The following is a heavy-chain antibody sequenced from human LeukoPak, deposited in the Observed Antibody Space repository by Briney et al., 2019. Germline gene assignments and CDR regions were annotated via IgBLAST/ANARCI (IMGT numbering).Heavy chain of an antibody. Sequence: GGSLRLSCAASGFTVSSNYMSWVRQAPGKGLEWVSVIYSGGSTYYADSVKGRFTISRDNSKNTLYLQMNSLRAEDTAVYYCAKERLTMIVVVIPDYWGQGTLVTVSS. D-gene: IGHD3-22*01. V-gene: IGHV3-66*01. CDR3: AKERLTMIVVVIPDY. CDR1: GFTVSSNY. CDR2: IYSGGST. J-gene: IGHJ4*02.